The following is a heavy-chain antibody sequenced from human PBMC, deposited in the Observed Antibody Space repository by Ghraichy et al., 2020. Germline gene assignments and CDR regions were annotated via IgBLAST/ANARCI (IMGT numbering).Heavy chain of an antibody. D-gene: IGHD3-10*01. V-gene: IGHV1-46*01. CDR1: GYTFTSYY. J-gene: IGHJ6*02. Sequence: AAVKVSCKASGYTFTSYYMHWVRQAPGQGLEWMGIINPSGGSTSYAQKFQGRVTMTRDTSTSTVYMGLSSLRSEDTAVYYCARGDAMVRGMDVWGQGTTVTVSS. CDR2: INPSGGST. CDR3: ARGDAMVRGMDV.